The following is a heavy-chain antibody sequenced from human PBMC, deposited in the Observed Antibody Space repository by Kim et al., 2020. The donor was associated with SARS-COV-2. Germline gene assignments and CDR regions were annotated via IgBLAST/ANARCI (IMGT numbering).Heavy chain of an antibody. Sequence: SETLSLTCTVSGGSISGYYWSWIRQPPGKGLEWIGYIFYSGSTNYNPSLKSRVTISLDTSKNQFSLKLNSVTAADTAVYYCARHQFLPWFDPWGQGTLVT. CDR3: ARHQFLPWFDP. V-gene: IGHV4-59*08. J-gene: IGHJ5*02. CDR1: GGSISGYY. CDR2: IFYSGST.